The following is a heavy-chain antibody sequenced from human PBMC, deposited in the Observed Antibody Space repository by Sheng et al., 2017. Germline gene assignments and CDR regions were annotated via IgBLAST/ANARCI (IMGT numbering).Heavy chain of an antibody. D-gene: IGHD6-13*01. CDR3: YHGGLRQQLDPADY. J-gene: IGHJ4*02. CDR1: GFTFSNAW. CDR2: IKSKTDGGTT. V-gene: IGHV3-15*01. Sequence: EVQLLESGGGLVKPGGSLRLSCAASGFTFSNAWMSWVRQAPGKGLEWVGRIKSKTDGGTTDYAAPVKGRFTISRDDSKNTLYLQMNSLKTEDTAVYYCYHGGLRQQLDPADYWGQGTLVTVSS.